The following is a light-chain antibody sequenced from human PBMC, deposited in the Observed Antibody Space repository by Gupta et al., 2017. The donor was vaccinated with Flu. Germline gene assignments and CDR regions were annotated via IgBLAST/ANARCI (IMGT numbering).Light chain of an antibody. CDR3: SSYTSSSTPWV. CDR1: SSDVGGYNY. J-gene: IGLJ3*02. Sequence: SALTQPASVSGSPGQSITLSCTGTSSDVGGYNYVPWYQQHPDKAPKLMIYEVSNRPSGVSNRFSGSNSGNTASLTISGLQAEDEADYYCSSYTSSSTPWVFGGGTKLTVL. CDR2: EVS. V-gene: IGLV2-14*01.